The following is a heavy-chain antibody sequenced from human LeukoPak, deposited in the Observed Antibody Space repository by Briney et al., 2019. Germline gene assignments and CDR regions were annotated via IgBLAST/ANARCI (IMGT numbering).Heavy chain of an antibody. CDR3: ARGRRGLVSYYYMDV. Sequence: SETLSLTCTVSGGSISSSSYYWGWIRQPPGKGLEWIGSIYYSGSTYYNPSLKSRVTISVDTSKNQFSLKLSSVTAADTAVYYCARGRRGLVSYYYMDVWGKGTTVTVSS. CDR1: GGSISSSSYY. V-gene: IGHV4-39*07. CDR2: IYYSGST. J-gene: IGHJ6*03.